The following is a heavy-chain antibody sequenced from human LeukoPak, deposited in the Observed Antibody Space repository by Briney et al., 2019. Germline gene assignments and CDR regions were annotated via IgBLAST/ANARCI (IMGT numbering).Heavy chain of an antibody. CDR1: GYTFTSYY. CDR2: INPSGGGT. D-gene: IGHD2-15*01. V-gene: IGHV1-46*01. CDR3: ARSRATIADRSGGSCHAFDS. Sequence: ASVKVSCKASGYTFTSYYMHWVRQAPGQGLEWMGLINPSGGGTTYAQKFQGRVTMTRDTSTSTVYMELSSLRSEDTALYYCARSRATIADRSGGSCHAFDSWGQGTLVTVSS. J-gene: IGHJ5*01.